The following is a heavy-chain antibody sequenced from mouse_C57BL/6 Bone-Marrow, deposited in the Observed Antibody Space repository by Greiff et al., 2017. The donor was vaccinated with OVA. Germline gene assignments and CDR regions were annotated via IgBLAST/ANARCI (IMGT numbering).Heavy chain of an antibody. CDR3: ARSGAYYYGSSPYWYFDV. CDR1: GYTFTSYW. V-gene: IGHV1-55*01. J-gene: IGHJ1*03. CDR2: IYPGSGST. D-gene: IGHD1-1*01. Sequence: QVQLQQSGAELVKPGASVKMSCKASGYTFTSYWITWVKQRPGQGLEWIGDIYPGSGSTNYNEKFKSKATLTVDTSSSTAYMQLSSLTSEDSAVYYCARSGAYYYGSSPYWYFDVWGTGTTVTVSS.